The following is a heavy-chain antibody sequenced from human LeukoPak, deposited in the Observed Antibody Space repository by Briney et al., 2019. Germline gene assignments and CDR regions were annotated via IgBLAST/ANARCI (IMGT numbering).Heavy chain of an antibody. J-gene: IGHJ4*02. CDR3: ARVSYDFWSGSTYYFDY. V-gene: IGHV3-30-3*01. D-gene: IGHD3-3*01. Sequence: PGGSLRLSCAASGFTFSSYGMHWVRQAPGKGLEWVAVTSYDGSNKDYADSVKGRFTISRDNSKNTLYLQMNSLRAEDTAVYYCARVSYDFWSGSTYYFDYWGQGTLVTVSS. CDR1: GFTFSSYG. CDR2: TSYDGSNK.